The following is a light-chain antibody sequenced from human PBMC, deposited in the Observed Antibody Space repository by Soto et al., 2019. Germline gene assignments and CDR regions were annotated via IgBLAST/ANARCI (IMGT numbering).Light chain of an antibody. Sequence: DIQMTQSPSSLSASVGDRVTITWRASQDISTYLNWYQQKPGKAPKLLIYDASSLESGVPSRFSGSGSGTEFTLTISSLQPDHFATYYCQQYNSYSYTFGQGTRLEI. CDR1: QDISTY. CDR3: QQYNSYSYT. J-gene: IGKJ5*01. V-gene: IGKV1-5*01. CDR2: DAS.